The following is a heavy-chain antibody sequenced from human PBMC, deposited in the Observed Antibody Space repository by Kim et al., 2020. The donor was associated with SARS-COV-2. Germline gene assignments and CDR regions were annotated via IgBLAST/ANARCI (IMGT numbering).Heavy chain of an antibody. Sequence: GGSLRLTCAASGFTFSSYWMHWVSQAPGKGRVWVSRINGDWSSTIYADSVKGRFTICRDNAKNTLYLQMNSLRAEDTALYYCARGNYHGMDVWGQGTTVT. J-gene: IGHJ6*02. V-gene: IGHV3-74*01. CDR1: GFTFSSYW. CDR2: INGDWSST. CDR3: ARGNYHGMDV.